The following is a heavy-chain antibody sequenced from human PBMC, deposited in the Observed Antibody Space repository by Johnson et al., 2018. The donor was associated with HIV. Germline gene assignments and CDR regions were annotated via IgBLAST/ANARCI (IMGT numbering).Heavy chain of an antibody. J-gene: IGHJ3*02. CDR1: GFTFDDYA. CDR2: ISGSGGST. D-gene: IGHD4-23*01. Sequence: VQLVESGGGLVQPGRSLKLSCAASGFTFDDYAMHWVRQAPGKGLEWVSAISGSGGSTYYADSVKGRFTISRDNAKNSLYLQMNSLRAGDTAVYYCARGDYGGNLDAFDIWGQGTMVTVSS. CDR3: ARGDYGGNLDAFDI. V-gene: IGHV3-9*01.